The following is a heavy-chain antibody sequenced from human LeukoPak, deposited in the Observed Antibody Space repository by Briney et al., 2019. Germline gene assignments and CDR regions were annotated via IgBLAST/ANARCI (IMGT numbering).Heavy chain of an antibody. CDR3: ARAGAAAGIY. CDR2: MNPNSCNT. V-gene: IGHV1-8*01. D-gene: IGHD6-13*01. J-gene: IGHJ4*02. Sequence: ASVKVSCKASGYTFTSYDINWVRQATGQGLEWMGWMNPNSCNTGYSQKFQGRVTMTRNTSISTAYMELSSLRSEDTAVYYCARAGAAAGIYWGQGTLVTVSS. CDR1: GYTFTSYD.